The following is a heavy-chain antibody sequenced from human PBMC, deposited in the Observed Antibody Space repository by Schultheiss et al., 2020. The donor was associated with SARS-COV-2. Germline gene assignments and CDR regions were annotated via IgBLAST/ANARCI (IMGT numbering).Heavy chain of an antibody. J-gene: IGHJ4*02. CDR3: ARVYDSSGYHHFDY. CDR1: GGSISSGGYY. V-gene: IGHV4-31*03. Sequence: SETLSLTCIVSGGSISSGGYYWSWIRQHPGKGLEWIGYISYSGSTYYNPSLKSRVTISVDTSKNQFSLKLSSVTAADTAVYYCARVYDSSGYHHFDYWGQGTLVTVSS. D-gene: IGHD3-22*01. CDR2: ISYSGST.